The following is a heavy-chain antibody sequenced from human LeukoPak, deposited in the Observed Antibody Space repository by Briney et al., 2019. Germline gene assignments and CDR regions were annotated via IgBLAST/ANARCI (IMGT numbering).Heavy chain of an antibody. J-gene: IGHJ4*02. V-gene: IGHV3-23*01. D-gene: IGHD5-24*01. Sequence: GGSLRLSCVASGFTFSSYAMNWVRQAPGKRLEWVSSVSDSGVKTYYAASVKGRFTISRDNSKNTLYLQMNSLRAEDTAVYYCARERWLQPDYWGQGILVTVSS. CDR2: VSDSGVKT. CDR1: GFTFSSYA. CDR3: ARERWLQPDY.